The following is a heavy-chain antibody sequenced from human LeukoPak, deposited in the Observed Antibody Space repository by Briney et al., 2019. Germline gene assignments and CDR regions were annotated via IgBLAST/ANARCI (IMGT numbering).Heavy chain of an antibody. CDR1: GYTFTSYG. CDR3: ARGDYGDYVPSGSYVDGMDV. V-gene: IGHV1-18*01. Sequence: ASVKVSCKASGYTFTSYGISWVRQAPGQGLEWMGWISAYNGNTNYAQKLQGRVTMTTDTSTSTAYMELRSLRSDDTAVYYCARGDYGDYVPSGSYVDGMDVWGQGTTVTVSS. D-gene: IGHD4-17*01. J-gene: IGHJ6*02. CDR2: ISAYNGNT.